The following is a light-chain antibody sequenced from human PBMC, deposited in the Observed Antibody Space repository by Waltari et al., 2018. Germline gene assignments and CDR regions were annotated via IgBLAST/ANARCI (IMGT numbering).Light chain of an antibody. V-gene: IGLV10-54*04. CDR2: RDN. CDR3: SAWDNSLGIWV. Sequence: QPVLTQPPSVPKGLRQTATLTSTAHSNTVGQPGIGALQQYPGHPPKLLCYRDNNRPSGISERFSASTSGSTASLTITGLQPEDEADYYCSAWDNSLGIWVFGGGTKLTVL. J-gene: IGLJ3*02. CDR1: SNTVGQPG.